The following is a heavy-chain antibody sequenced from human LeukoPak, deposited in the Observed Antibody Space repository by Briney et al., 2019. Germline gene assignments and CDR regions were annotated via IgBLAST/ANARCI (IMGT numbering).Heavy chain of an antibody. CDR3: AKEGVAYNWFDP. J-gene: IGHJ5*02. V-gene: IGHV3-30*18. D-gene: IGHD3-3*01. Sequence: PGGSLRLSCAASGFTFSSYAMSWVRQAPGKGLEWVAVISYDGSNKYYADSVKGRFTISRDNSKNTLYLQMNSLRAEDTAVYYCAKEGVAYNWFDPWGQGTLVTVSS. CDR1: GFTFSSYA. CDR2: ISYDGSNK.